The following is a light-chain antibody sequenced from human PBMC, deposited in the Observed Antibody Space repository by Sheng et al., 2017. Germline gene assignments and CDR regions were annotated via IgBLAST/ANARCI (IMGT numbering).Light chain of an antibody. J-gene: IGLJ1*01. CDR1: SSDVGGYDS. CDR2: DVS. CDR3: SSYTSTRIQV. V-gene: IGLV2-14*01. Sequence: QSVLTQPASVSGSPGQSITISCTGTSSDVGGYDSVSWYQQHPGKAPKLIIYDVSNRPSGVSNLFSGSKSGNTASLTIFGLQAEDEADYYCSSYTSTRIQVFGTGTTVTV.